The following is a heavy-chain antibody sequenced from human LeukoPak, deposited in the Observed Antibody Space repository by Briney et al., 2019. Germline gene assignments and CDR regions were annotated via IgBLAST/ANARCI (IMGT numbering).Heavy chain of an antibody. CDR1: GFTVSNNY. CDR3: ARASGYSNRYFDY. J-gene: IGHJ4*02. CDR2: IYHSGTT. Sequence: GSLRLSCAASGFTVSNNYMSWVRQPPGKGLEYIGEIYHSGTTNYSPSLKSRVTMSVDESKNQFSLKLSSVTAADTAVYYCARASGYSNRYFDYWGQGTLVTVSS. V-gene: IGHV4-4*02. D-gene: IGHD6-13*01.